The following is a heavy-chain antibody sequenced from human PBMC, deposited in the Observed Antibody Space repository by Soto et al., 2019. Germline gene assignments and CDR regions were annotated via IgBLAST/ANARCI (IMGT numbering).Heavy chain of an antibody. CDR1: GGSVSSGSYY. CDR3: ARVMIMVREYYSDY. CDR2: IYYSGST. V-gene: IGHV4-61*01. J-gene: IGHJ4*02. Sequence: PSETLSLTCTVSGGSVSSGSYYWSWIRQPPGKGLEWIGYIYYSGSTNYNPSLKSRVTISVDTSKNQFSLKLSSVTAADTAVYYCARVMIMVREYYSDYWGQGTLVTVSS. D-gene: IGHD3-10*01.